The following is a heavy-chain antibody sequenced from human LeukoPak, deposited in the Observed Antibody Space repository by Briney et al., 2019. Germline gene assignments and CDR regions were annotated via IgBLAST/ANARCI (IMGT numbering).Heavy chain of an antibody. Sequence: ASVKVSCKASGGTFSSYAISWVRQAPGQGLEWMGGIIPIFGTANYAQKFQGRVTITADESTSTAYMELRSLRSDDTAVYYCARELRIAAAGPAWFDPWGQGTLVTVSS. J-gene: IGHJ5*02. D-gene: IGHD6-13*01. V-gene: IGHV1-69*13. CDR1: GGTFSSYA. CDR3: ARELRIAAAGPAWFDP. CDR2: IIPIFGTA.